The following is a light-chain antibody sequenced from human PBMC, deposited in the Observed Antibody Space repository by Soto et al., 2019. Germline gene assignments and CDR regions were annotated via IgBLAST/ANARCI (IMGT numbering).Light chain of an antibody. CDR3: CSFAGRSPPTSV. Sequence: QSVLNQPASVSGSPGRSITISCTGTTSDVGTYNLVSWYQHHPGKAPQLIIFEVTKRPSGVSDRFSGSKSGNTASLTISGLLGEDEADYYCCSFAGRSPPTSVFGTGTKVTVL. V-gene: IGLV2-23*02. CDR2: EVT. CDR1: TSDVGTYNL. J-gene: IGLJ1*01.